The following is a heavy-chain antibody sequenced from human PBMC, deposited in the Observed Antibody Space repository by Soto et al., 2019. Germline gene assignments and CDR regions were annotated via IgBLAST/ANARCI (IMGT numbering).Heavy chain of an antibody. CDR1: GGSISSGGYY. CDR2: IYYSGST. J-gene: IGHJ5*02. D-gene: IGHD2-2*01. V-gene: IGHV4-31*03. CDR3: ARSSVLIVRPPWFDP. Sequence: QVQLQESGPGLVKPSQTLSLTCTVSGGSISSGGYYWSWIRQHPGKGLEWIGYIYYSGSTYYNPSLKSRVTISVDTSKNQFSLKLSSVTAADTAVYYCARSSVLIVRPPWFDPWGQGTLVTVSS.